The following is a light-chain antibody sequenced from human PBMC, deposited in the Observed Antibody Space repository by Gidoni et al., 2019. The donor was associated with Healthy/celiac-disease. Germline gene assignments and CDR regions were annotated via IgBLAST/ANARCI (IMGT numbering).Light chain of an antibody. CDR3: QQYNSYQGT. Sequence: DIQMTQSPSTLSASGGDRVTISCRASQSISSWLAWYQQKPGQAPKLLIYDASSWESGVPSRFSGSGSGTEFTLTISSLQPDDFATYYCQQYNSYQGTFGQGTKVEIK. CDR2: DAS. V-gene: IGKV1-5*01. J-gene: IGKJ1*01. CDR1: QSISSW.